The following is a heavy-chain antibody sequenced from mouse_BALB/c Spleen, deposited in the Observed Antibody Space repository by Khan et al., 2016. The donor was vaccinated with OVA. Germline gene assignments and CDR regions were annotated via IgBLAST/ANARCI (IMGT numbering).Heavy chain of an antibody. D-gene: IGHD2-1*01. J-gene: IGHJ4*01. CDR1: GFSLTSYG. CDR3: VKQNYGTLYAMDY. V-gene: IGHV2-3*01. CDR2: IWGAGST. Sequence: QVQLQQSGPGLVAPSQSLSITCTVSGFSLTSYGVNWVRQPPGKGLEWLGVIWGAGSTNYHSALISRLSISKDNSKSQVFLKLNSLQTDDTATFYCVKQNYGTLYAMDYWGQGTSVTVSS.